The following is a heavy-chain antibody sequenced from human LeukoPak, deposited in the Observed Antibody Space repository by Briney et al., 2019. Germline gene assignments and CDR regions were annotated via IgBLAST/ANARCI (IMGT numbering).Heavy chain of an antibody. Sequence: VASVKVSCKASAGTFSSYAISWVRQAPGQGLEWMGGIIPIFGTANYAQKFQGRVTITTDESTSTAYMELSSLRSEDTAVYYCARDRTASGPYMDVWGKGTTVTVSS. CDR2: IIPIFGTA. D-gene: IGHD5-18*01. CDR3: ARDRTASGPYMDV. CDR1: AGTFSSYA. J-gene: IGHJ6*03. V-gene: IGHV1-69*05.